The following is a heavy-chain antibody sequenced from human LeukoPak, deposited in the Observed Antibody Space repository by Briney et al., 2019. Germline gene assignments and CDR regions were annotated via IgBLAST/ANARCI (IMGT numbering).Heavy chain of an antibody. J-gene: IGHJ2*01. V-gene: IGHV4-30-2*01. CDR3: ARGLAVPGWYFDL. D-gene: IGHD3-10*02. Sequence: SETLSLTRAVSGGSISSGGYSWSWIRQPPGKGLEWIGYIYHSGSTYYNPSLKSRVTISVDRSKNQFSLKLSPVTAADTAVYYCARGLAVPGWYFDLWGRGTLVTVSS. CDR2: IYHSGST. CDR1: GGSISSGGYS.